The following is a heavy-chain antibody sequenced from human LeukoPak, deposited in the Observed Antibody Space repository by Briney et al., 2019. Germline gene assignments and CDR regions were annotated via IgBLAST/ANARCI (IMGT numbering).Heavy chain of an antibody. Sequence: KAGGSLRLSCAASGFTFSSYEMNWVRQAPGKGLEWIGSIYYSGSTYYNPSLKSRVTISVDTSKNQFSLKLSSVTAADTAVYYCARGRYEWELLGYYYYMDVWGKGTTVTVSS. CDR3: ARGRYEWELLGYYYYMDV. D-gene: IGHD1-26*01. CDR2: IYYSGST. V-gene: IGHV4-39*07. CDR1: GFTFSSYE. J-gene: IGHJ6*03.